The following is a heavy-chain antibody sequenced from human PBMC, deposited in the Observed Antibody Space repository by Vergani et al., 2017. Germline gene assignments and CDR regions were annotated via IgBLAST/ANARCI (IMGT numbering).Heavy chain of an antibody. J-gene: IGHJ6*02. D-gene: IGHD3-3*01. CDR3: ARDGSGTYYDFWSGYYPTYYGMDV. V-gene: IGHV3-21*01. CDR2: ISSSSSYI. CDR1: GFTFSSYA. Sequence: EVQLLESGGGLVQPGGSLRLSCAASGFTFSSYAMSWVRQAPGKGLEWVSSISSSSSYIYYADSVKGRFTISRDNAKNSLYLQMNSLRAEDTAVYYCARDGSGTYYDFWSGYYPTYYGMDVWGQGP.